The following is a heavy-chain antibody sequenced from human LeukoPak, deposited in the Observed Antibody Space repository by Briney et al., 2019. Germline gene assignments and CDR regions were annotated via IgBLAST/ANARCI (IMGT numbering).Heavy chain of an antibody. Sequence: ASVKVSCKASGYTFTSYAMHWVRQAPGQRLEWMGWINAGNGNTKYSQKFQGRVTITRDTSASTAYMELSSLRSEDTAVYYCAREAQSFVVVVAATDWFDPWGQGTLVTVSS. D-gene: IGHD2-15*01. CDR2: INAGNGNT. J-gene: IGHJ5*02. CDR3: AREAQSFVVVVAATDWFDP. V-gene: IGHV1-3*01. CDR1: GYTFTSYA.